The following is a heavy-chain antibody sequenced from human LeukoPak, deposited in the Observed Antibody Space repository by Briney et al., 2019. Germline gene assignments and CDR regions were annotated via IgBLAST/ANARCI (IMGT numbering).Heavy chain of an antibody. CDR2: IIPIFGTA. Sequence: ASVKVSCKASGGAFSSYAISWVRQAPGQGLEWMGGIIPIFGTANYAQKFQGRVTITADESTSTAYMELSSLRSEDTAVYYCARAKDRYYDILTGYQAFDYWGQGTLVTVSS. D-gene: IGHD3-9*01. J-gene: IGHJ4*02. CDR1: GGAFSSYA. V-gene: IGHV1-69*13. CDR3: ARAKDRYYDILTGYQAFDY.